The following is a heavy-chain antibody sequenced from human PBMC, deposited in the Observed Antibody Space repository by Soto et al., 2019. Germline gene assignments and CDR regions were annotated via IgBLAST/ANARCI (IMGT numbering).Heavy chain of an antibody. CDR3: AREGVSSSWYNYYGMDV. Sequence: LETLSLTCTFSGCSSSSYYWSWIRQPPGKGLEWIGYIYYSGSTNYNPSLKSRVTISVDTSKNQFSLKLSSVTAADTAVYYCAREGVSSSWYNYYGMDVWGQGTTVTVSS. J-gene: IGHJ6*02. D-gene: IGHD6-13*01. CDR1: GCSSSSYY. V-gene: IGHV4-59*01. CDR2: IYYSGST.